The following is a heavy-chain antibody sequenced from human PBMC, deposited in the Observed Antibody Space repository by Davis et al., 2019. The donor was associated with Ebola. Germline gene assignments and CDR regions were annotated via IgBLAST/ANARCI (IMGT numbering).Heavy chain of an antibody. Sequence: SVKVSCKASGYTFTSYYMHWVRQAPGQGLEWMGGIIPIFGTANYAQKFQGRVTITADESTSTAYMELSSLRSEDTAVYYCARAYLAYCGGDCYSPYFDYWGQGTLVTVSS. CDR3: ARAYLAYCGGDCYSPYFDY. CDR1: GYTFTSYY. V-gene: IGHV1-69*13. J-gene: IGHJ4*02. D-gene: IGHD2-21*02. CDR2: IIPIFGTA.